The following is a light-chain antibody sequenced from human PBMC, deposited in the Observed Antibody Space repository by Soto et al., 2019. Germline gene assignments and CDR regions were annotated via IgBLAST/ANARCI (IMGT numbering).Light chain of an antibody. V-gene: IGLV2-11*01. CDR3: CSYAVTFYV. Sequence: QSALTQPRSVSGSHGQSVTFSCTGTSTDVGGSNNVSWYQQHPGNAPKLMIYDVSERPSGVPDRFSGSKSGNTASLTISGLQAEDEADYYCCSYAVTFYVFGTGTKLTVL. CDR2: DVS. J-gene: IGLJ1*01. CDR1: STDVGGSNN.